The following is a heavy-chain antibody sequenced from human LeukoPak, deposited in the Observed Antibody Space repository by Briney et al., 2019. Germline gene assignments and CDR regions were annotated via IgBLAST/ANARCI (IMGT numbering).Heavy chain of an antibody. J-gene: IGHJ4*02. CDR2: INHSGST. V-gene: IGHV4-34*01. CDR3: ARGGWYSIN. Sequence: SETLSLTCAVYGGSFSGYYWSWIRQPPGKGLEWIGEINHSGSTNYNPSLRSRVTISVDTSKNQFSLKLTSVTAADTAVYFCARGGWYSINWGQGTLVTVSS. D-gene: IGHD6-19*01. CDR1: GGSFSGYY.